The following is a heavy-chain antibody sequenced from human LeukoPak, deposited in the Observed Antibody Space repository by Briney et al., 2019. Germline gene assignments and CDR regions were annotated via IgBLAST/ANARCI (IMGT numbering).Heavy chain of an antibody. Sequence: PGRSLRLSCAASGFTFSSYAMHWVRQAPGKGLEWVAVISYDGSNKYYADSVKGRFTISRDNSKNTLYLQMNSLRAEDTALYYCAKDIVRYFDWLLANFDYWGQGTLVTVSS. D-gene: IGHD3-9*01. CDR2: ISYDGSNK. V-gene: IGHV3-30-3*01. CDR1: GFTFSSYA. J-gene: IGHJ4*02. CDR3: AKDIVRYFDWLLANFDY.